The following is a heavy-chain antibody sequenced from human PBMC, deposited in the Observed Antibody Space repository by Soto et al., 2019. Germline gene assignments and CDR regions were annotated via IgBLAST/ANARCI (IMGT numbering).Heavy chain of an antibody. Sequence: EVQLVESGGDLVKPGGSLRLSCAASGFTFSNAWLNWVRQAPGKGLEWVGHVKSKTDGGTTDYAAPVKGRFAISRDDSKTTVFLQMNSLKTEDTAMYYCTTDHPYNYDSSCYDHWGPGTLVTVSS. CDR1: GFTFSNAW. J-gene: IGHJ4*02. CDR2: VKSKTDGGTT. D-gene: IGHD3-22*01. V-gene: IGHV3-15*07. CDR3: TTDHPYNYDSSCYDH.